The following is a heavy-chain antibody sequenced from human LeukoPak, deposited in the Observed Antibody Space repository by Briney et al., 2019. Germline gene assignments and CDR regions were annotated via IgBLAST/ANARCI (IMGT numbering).Heavy chain of an antibody. V-gene: IGHV4-4*07. CDR2: IYTSGST. Sequence: PSETLSLTCTVSGGSISSYSWSWIRQPAGKGLEWIGRIYTSGSTNYNPSLKSRVTMSVDTSKNQFSLKLSSVTAADTAVYYCARDSIAVAGDYYYGMDVWGQGTTVTVSS. CDR1: GGSISSYS. CDR3: ARDSIAVAGDYYYGMDV. D-gene: IGHD6-19*01. J-gene: IGHJ6*02.